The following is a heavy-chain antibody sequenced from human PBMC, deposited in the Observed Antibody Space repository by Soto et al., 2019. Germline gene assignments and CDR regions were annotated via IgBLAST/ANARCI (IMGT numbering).Heavy chain of an antibody. Sequence: PGESLKISCKGSGFGFDITWLAWLRQVPGKGLEWVGIIYPGDSDTRYSPSLEGRVTLSVDKSITTAYLHLTSLKESDTGTYYCAKFQRYFDRTGYLDAWGLGTPVTSPQ. CDR2: IYPGDSDT. D-gene: IGHD3-9*01. CDR1: GFGFDITW. CDR3: AKFQRYFDRTGYLDA. V-gene: IGHV5-51*01. J-gene: IGHJ5*02.